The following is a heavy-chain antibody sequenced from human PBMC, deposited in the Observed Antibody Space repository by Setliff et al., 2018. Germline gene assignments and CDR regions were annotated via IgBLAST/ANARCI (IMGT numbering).Heavy chain of an antibody. V-gene: IGHV4-59*01. CDR3: ARGGTYRYFDY. CDR1: GGSISTYY. CDR2: VYYSGTT. Sequence: SETLSLTCTVSGGSISTYYWSWIRQPPGKGLEFIGYVYYSGTTNYDPSLKSRVTMSVDTSKNQFSLKLSSVTAADTAVYYCARGGTYRYFDYWGQGTPVTVPQ. J-gene: IGHJ4*02.